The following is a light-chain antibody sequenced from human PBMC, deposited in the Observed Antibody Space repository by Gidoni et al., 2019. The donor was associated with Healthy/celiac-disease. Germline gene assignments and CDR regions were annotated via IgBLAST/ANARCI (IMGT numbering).Light chain of an antibody. CDR2: DAS. J-gene: IGKJ4*01. CDR1: QSVSSY. Sequence: EIVLTQSPATLSLSPGERATLSCRASQSVSSYLAWYQQKPGQAPRLLIYDASNRATGIPARFSGSGSGTDFTLTISSLEPEDFAVYYCQQRSNRPRTFGGXTKVEIK. CDR3: QQRSNRPRT. V-gene: IGKV3-11*01.